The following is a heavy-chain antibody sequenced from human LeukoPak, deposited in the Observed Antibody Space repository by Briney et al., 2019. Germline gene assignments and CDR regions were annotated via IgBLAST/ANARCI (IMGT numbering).Heavy chain of an antibody. Sequence: GGSLRLSCAASGFTFSSYGMSWVRQAPGKGLEWVGRIKTKSDGGTTDYAAPVKGRFTISRDDSKNTLYLQMNSLKTEGTAVYYCTTEGFEYTGSWVAFDVWGQGTMVTVSS. D-gene: IGHD1-26*01. V-gene: IGHV3-15*01. CDR3: TTEGFEYTGSWVAFDV. J-gene: IGHJ3*01. CDR2: IKTKSDGGTT. CDR1: GFTFSSYG.